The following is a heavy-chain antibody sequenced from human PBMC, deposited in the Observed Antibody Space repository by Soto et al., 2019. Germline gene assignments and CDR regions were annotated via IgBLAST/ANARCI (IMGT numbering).Heavy chain of an antibody. Sequence: ASVKVSCKASGYTFTSYGISWVRQAPGQRLGWMGWISAYNGNTNYAQKLQGRVTMTTDTSTSTAYMELRSLRSDDTAVYYCARDPGTSDYGDYVGDYWGQGTLVTVSS. V-gene: IGHV1-18*01. CDR1: GYTFTSYG. CDR3: ARDPGTSDYGDYVGDY. J-gene: IGHJ4*02. D-gene: IGHD4-17*01. CDR2: ISAYNGNT.